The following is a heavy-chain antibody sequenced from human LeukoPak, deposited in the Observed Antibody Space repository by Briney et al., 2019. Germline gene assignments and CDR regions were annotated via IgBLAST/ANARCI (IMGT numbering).Heavy chain of an antibody. J-gene: IGHJ6*02. CDR2: ISYDGSNE. CDR3: ARVRAGYCTSTSCYTGMDV. D-gene: IGHD2-2*01. CDR1: GFTFSSYG. Sequence: GGSLRFSCAASGFTFSSYGMHWVRQAPGKGLEWVALISYDGSNEYYADSVRGRFTISRDNSKFTLYMQMNSLRAEDTAVYYCARVRAGYCTSTSCYTGMDVWGRGTTVTVSS. V-gene: IGHV3-30*03.